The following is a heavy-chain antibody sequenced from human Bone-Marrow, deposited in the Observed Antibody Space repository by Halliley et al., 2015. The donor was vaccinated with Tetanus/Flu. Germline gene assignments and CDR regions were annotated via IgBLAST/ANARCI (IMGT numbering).Heavy chain of an antibody. D-gene: IGHD3-3*01. CDR2: T. J-gene: IGHJ6*02. CDR3: PTEPRRATIFGVVTPLGYNGMDV. Sequence: TDYAAPVKGRVTISRDDSKNILYLQMNSLKSEDTAVYYCPTEPRRATIFGVVTPLGYNGMDVWGQGTTVIVSS. V-gene: IGHV3-15*01.